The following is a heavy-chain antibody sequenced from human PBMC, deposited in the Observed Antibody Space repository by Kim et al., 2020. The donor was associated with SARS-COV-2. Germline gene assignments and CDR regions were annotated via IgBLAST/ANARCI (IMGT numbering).Heavy chain of an antibody. CDR3: ARESIPDIVVVTAIGAFDI. D-gene: IGHD2-21*02. V-gene: IGHV4-61*01. J-gene: IGHJ3*02. Sequence: SETLSLTCTVSGGSVSSGSYYWSWIRQPPGKGLEWIGYIYYSGSTNYNPSLKSRVTISVDTSKNQFSLKLSSVTAADTAVYYCARESIPDIVVVTAIGAFDIWGQGTMVTVSS. CDR1: GGSVSSGSYY. CDR2: IYYSGST.